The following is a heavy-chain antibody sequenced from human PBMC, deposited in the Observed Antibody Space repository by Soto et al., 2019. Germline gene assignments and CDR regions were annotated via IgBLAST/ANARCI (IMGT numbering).Heavy chain of an antibody. CDR3: AREVGSSWYDDYYGMDV. Sequence: PGGSLRLSCAASGFTFSSYAMHWVRQAPGKGLEWVAVISYDGSNKYYADSVKGRFTISRDNSKNTLYLQMNSLRAEDTAVYYCAREVGSSWYDDYYGMDVWGQGTTVTVSS. D-gene: IGHD6-13*01. CDR1: GFTFSSYA. J-gene: IGHJ6*02. CDR2: ISYDGSNK. V-gene: IGHV3-30-3*01.